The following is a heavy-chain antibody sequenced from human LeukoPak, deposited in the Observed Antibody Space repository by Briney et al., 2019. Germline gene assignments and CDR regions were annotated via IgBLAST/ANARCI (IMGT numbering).Heavy chain of an antibody. V-gene: IGHV4-59*01. J-gene: IGHJ4*02. D-gene: IGHD1-26*01. Sequence: SETLSLTCTVSGGSISSYYWSWIRQPPGKGLEWIGYIYYSGSTNYNPSLKSRVTISVDTSKNQFSLKLSSVTAADTAVYYCARGRGLYYLDYWGQGTLVTVSS. CDR3: ARGRGLYYLDY. CDR1: GGSISSYY. CDR2: IYYSGST.